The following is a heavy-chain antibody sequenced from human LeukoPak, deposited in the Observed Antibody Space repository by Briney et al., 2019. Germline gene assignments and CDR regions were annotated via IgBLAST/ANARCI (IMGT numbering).Heavy chain of an antibody. CDR1: GYSFTSYA. D-gene: IGHD5-18*01. J-gene: IGHJ4*02. V-gene: IGHV1-3*01. Sequence: ASARVSCKASGYSFTSYAMNWVRQAPGQRLEWMGWINAGNGNTKYSQKFQGRVTITRDTSASTAYMELSSLRSEDTAVYYCARDFEPHEYSYALDYWGQGTLVTVSS. CDR3: ARDFEPHEYSYALDY. CDR2: INAGNGNT.